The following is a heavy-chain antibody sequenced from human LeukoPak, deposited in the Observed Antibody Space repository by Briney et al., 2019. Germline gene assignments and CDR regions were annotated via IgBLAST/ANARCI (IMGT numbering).Heavy chain of an antibody. J-gene: IGHJ4*02. Sequence: GGSLRLSCAASGFTFSSYVMSWVRQAPGKGLEWVSGISGSGGSTSYADSVKGRFTISRDNSKNTLFLQMNSLGAEDTAVYYCAKERDTAMVTIDYWGQGTLVTVSS. D-gene: IGHD5-18*01. CDR3: AKERDTAMVTIDY. V-gene: IGHV3-23*01. CDR2: ISGSGGST. CDR1: GFTFSSYV.